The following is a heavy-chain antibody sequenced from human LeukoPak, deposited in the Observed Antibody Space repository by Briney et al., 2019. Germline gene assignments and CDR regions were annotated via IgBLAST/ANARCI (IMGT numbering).Heavy chain of an antibody. CDR2: ISSSSSYI. V-gene: IGHV3-21*01. J-gene: IGHJ4*02. D-gene: IGHD6-19*01. CDR3: ARSPEVAGTGYFDY. CDR1: GFTFSSYS. Sequence: GGSLRLSCAASGFTFSSYSMNWVRQAPGKGLEWVSSISSSSSYIYYADSVKGRFTISRDNAKNSQYLQMNSLRAEDTAVYYCARSPEVAGTGYFDYWGQGTLVTVSS.